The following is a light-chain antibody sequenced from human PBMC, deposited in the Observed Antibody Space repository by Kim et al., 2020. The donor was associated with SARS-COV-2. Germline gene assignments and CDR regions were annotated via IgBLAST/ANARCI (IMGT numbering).Light chain of an antibody. V-gene: IGKV1D-12*01. CDR1: QDISSW. CDR3: QQTHRFPLT. Sequence: DIQMTQSPSSVSASVGDRVTITCRASQDISSWLAWYQQKPGKAPKVLIYEASNLQSGVPSRFSGSGSGTDFTLTINSLQPEDFATYYCQQTHRFPLTFGGGTKLEI. J-gene: IGKJ4*01. CDR2: EAS.